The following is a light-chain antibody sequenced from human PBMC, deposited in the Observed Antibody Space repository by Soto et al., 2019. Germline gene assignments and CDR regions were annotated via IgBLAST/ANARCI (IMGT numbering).Light chain of an antibody. CDR3: CSYAGSYTHYV. V-gene: IGLV2-11*01. J-gene: IGLJ1*01. Sequence: QSVLTQPRSVSGSPGQSVTISCTGTSSDVGGYNYVSWYQQHPGKAPKLMIYDVSKRPSGVPDRFSGSKSGNTASLTISGLQAEDEADYYCCSYAGSYTHYVFGTGTTVTVL. CDR1: SSDVGGYNY. CDR2: DVS.